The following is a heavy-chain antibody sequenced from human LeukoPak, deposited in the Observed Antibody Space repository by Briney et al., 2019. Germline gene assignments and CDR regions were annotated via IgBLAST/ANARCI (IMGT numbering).Heavy chain of an antibody. Sequence: GGSLRLSCAASGFTFSNAWMSWVCRAPGKGLEWVGRIKTKTNGGTADYTPPVKGRFTISRDDSKNTLYLQMNSLKTDDTAVYYCATEGFTYGYHGIDIWGQGTIVTVSS. V-gene: IGHV3-15*01. CDR1: GFTFSNAW. D-gene: IGHD5-18*01. CDR3: ATEGFTYGYHGIDI. CDR2: IKTKTNGGTA. J-gene: IGHJ3*02.